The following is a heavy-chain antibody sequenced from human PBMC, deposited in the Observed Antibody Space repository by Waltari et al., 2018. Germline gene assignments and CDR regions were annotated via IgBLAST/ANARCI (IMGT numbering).Heavy chain of an antibody. V-gene: IGHV4-39*07. D-gene: IGHD6-13*01. CDR2: IYYSGST. CDR1: GGSISSSSYY. CDR3: VRDKSSSWYRDFDY. J-gene: IGHJ4*02. Sequence: QLQLQESGPGLVKPSETLSLTCTVSGGSISSSSYYWGWIRQPPGKGLAWIGSIYYSGSTYYNPSLKSRVTISVDTSKNQFSLKLSSVTAADTAVYYCVRDKSSSWYRDFDYWGQGTLVTVSS.